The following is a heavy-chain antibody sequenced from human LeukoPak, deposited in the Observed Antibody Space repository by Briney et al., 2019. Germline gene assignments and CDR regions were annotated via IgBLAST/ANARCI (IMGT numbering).Heavy chain of an antibody. CDR1: GFTFSNYG. V-gene: IGHV3-30*18. J-gene: IGHJ2*01. D-gene: IGHD3-10*01. CDR2: ISDDGSNK. Sequence: GGSLRLSCTASGFTFSNYGMHWVRQAPGKGLDWVAIISDDGSNKYYADSVQGRVTISRDNSKNTLYLQVSSLRDEDTVVYYCAKDSGVIAGHWYFDLWGRGTLVSVSS. CDR3: AKDSGVIAGHWYFDL.